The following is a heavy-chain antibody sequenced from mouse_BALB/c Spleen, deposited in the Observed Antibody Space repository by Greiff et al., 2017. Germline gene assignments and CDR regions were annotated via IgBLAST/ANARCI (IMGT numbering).Heavy chain of an antibody. V-gene: IGHV3-2*02. CDR1: GYSITSDYA. Sequence: EVQLQESGPGLVKPSQSLSLTCTVTGYSITSDYAWNWIRQFPGNKLEWMGYISYSGSTSYNPSLKSRISITRDTSKNQFFLQLNSVTTEDTATYYCATDSSGSFSFAYWGQGTLVTVSA. D-gene: IGHD3-2*01. CDR3: ATDSSGSFSFAY. J-gene: IGHJ3*01. CDR2: ISYSGST.